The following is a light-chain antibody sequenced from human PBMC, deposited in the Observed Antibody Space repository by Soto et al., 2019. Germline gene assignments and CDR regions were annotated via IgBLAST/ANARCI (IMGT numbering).Light chain of an antibody. CDR1: QSVSIN. CDR2: GAS. Sequence: EIVMTQSPATLSVSPGERATLSCRASQSVSINLAWYQQKPGQAPSLLIYGASTRATGFPARFSGSGSGTEFILTNNSLQSEDSAVYNCQQYNNWATVTFGGGTKV. J-gene: IGKJ4*01. V-gene: IGKV3-15*01. CDR3: QQYNNWATVT.